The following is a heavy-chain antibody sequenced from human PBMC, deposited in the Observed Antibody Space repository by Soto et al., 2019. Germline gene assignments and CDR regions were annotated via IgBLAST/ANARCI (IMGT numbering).Heavy chain of an antibody. V-gene: IGHV4-59*01. CDR1: GGSIISYY. Sequence: SETLSLTCTFSGGSIISYYWSWIRQPPGKGLEWIGYIYYSGSTNYNPSLKSRVTISVDTSKNQFSLKLSSVTAADTAVYYCARDFTHNWFDPWGQGTLVTVSS. CDR2: IYYSGST. CDR3: ARDFTHNWFDP. J-gene: IGHJ5*02.